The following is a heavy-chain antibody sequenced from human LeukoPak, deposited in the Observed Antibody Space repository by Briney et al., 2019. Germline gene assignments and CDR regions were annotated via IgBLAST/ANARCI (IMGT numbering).Heavy chain of an antibody. CDR3: AYVNYYGSENPVWFDP. V-gene: IGHV4-38-2*02. D-gene: IGHD3-10*01. J-gene: IGHJ5*02. CDR1: GYSISSGYY. Sequence: PSETLSLTCTVSGYSISSGYYWGWIRQPPGKGLEWIGSIYHSGSTYYNPSLKSRVTISVDTSKNQFSLKLSSVTAADTAVYYCAYVNYYGSENPVWFDPWGQGTLVTVS. CDR2: IYHSGST.